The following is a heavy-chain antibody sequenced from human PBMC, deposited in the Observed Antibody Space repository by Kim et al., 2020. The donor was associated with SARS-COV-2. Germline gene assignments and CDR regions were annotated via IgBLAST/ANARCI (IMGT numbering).Heavy chain of an antibody. J-gene: IGHJ4*02. CDR3: ARRSRGDGSPGY. Sequence: YFHPSPKGRVTISVDTSKKQFSLKLTSVTAADTAVYYCARRSRGDGSPGYWGQGTLVTVSS. V-gene: IGHV4-39*01. D-gene: IGHD3-16*01.